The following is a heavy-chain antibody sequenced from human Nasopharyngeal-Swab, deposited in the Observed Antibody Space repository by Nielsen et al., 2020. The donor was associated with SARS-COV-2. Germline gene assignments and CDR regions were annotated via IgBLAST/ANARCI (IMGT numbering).Heavy chain of an antibody. CDR2: ISWNSGSI. V-gene: IGHV3-9*01. CDR1: GFTFDDYA. CDR3: AKDHDSSGSYFDY. D-gene: IGHD3-22*01. Sequence: GGSLRLSCTASGFTFDDYAMHWVRQAPGKGLEWVSGISWNSGSIGYADSVKGRFTISRDNAKNTVDLQMDSLRAEDTAVYYCAKDHDSSGSYFDYWGQGTLVTVSS. J-gene: IGHJ4*02.